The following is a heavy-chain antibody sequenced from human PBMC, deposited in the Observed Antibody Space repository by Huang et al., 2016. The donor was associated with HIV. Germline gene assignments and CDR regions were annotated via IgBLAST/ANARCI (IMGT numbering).Heavy chain of an antibody. Sequence: VESGGRSVQPGGSIRLSCVGSTFTFGAYWMSGVSQPPGKGLEGVDNIKQDETEKYYVDSVKGRFNISRDNAKKVLFLEMDALRVEDTAIYFCATKTAGMDIWGQGTTVIVSS. V-gene: IGHV3-7*01. J-gene: IGHJ6*02. CDR3: ATKTAGMDI. CDR1: TFTFGAYW. CDR2: IKQDETEK.